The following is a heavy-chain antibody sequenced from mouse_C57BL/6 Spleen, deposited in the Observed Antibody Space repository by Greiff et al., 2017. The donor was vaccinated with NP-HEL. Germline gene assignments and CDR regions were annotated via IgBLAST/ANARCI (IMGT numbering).Heavy chain of an antibody. D-gene: IGHD1-1*01. V-gene: IGHV2-6-1*01. Sequence: QVQLKESGPGLVAPSQSLSITCTVSGFSLTSYGVHWVRQPPGKGLEWLVVIWSDGSTTYNSAPKSRLSISKDNSKSQVFLKMNSLQTDDTAMYYCARHLTTVGYFDVWGTGTTVTVSS. CDR2: IWSDGST. CDR3: ARHLTTVGYFDV. CDR1: GFSLTSYG. J-gene: IGHJ1*03.